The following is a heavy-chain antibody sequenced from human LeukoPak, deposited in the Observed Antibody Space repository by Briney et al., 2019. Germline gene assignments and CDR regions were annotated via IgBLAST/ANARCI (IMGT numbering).Heavy chain of an antibody. J-gene: IGHJ4*02. V-gene: IGHV1-69*04. D-gene: IGHD3-9*01. CDR2: IIPILGIA. Sequence: SVKVSCKASGGTISSYAISWVRQAPGQGLEWMGRIIPILGIANYAQKFQGRVTITADKSTSTAYMELSSLRSEDTAVYSCAGGVDILTGYYRFWGQGTLVTVSS. CDR1: GGTISSYA. CDR3: AGGVDILTGYYRF.